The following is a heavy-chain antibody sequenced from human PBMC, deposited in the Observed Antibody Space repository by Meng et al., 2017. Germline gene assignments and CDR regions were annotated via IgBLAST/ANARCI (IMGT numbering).Heavy chain of an antibody. CDR3: ARVAAAGTIGYAFDI. CDR2: ISYDGSNK. Sequence: GESLKISCAASGFTFSSYAMHWVRQAPGKGLEWVAVISYDGSNKYYADSVKGRFTISRDNSKYTLYLQMNSLRAEDTAVYYCARVAAAGTIGYAFDIWGQGTMVTVSS. D-gene: IGHD6-13*01. J-gene: IGHJ3*02. V-gene: IGHV3-30*04. CDR1: GFTFSSYA.